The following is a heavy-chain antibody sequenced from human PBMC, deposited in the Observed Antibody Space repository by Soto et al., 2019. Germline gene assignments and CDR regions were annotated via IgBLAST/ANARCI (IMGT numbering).Heavy chain of an antibody. J-gene: IGHJ5*02. CDR1: GFSLRTSGVG. Sequence: SGPTLVNPTQTLTLTCTFSGFSLRTSGVGXGWIRQPPGKALEWLALIYWNDDKRYSPSLKIRLTITKDTSRNQVVLTMTNMDPVDTATYYCAHNRWFGELLYHYNWFDPSGQGTLVTVSS. V-gene: IGHV2-5*01. CDR2: IYWNDDK. CDR3: AHNRWFGELLYHYNWFDP. D-gene: IGHD3-10*01.